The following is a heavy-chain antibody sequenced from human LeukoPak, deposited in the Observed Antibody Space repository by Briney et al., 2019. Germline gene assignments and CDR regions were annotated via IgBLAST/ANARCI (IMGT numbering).Heavy chain of an antibody. D-gene: IGHD5-12*01. CDR3: ARGISGYDSGDY. CDR1: GYTFTSYD. V-gene: IGHV1-8*01. CDR2: MNPNSGNT. J-gene: IGHJ4*02. Sequence: ASVKVSCKASGYTFTSYDINWVRQATGQGLEWMGWMNPNSGNTGYAQKLQGRVTMTTDTSTSTAYMELRSLRSDDTAVYYCARGISGYDSGDYWGQGTLVTVSS.